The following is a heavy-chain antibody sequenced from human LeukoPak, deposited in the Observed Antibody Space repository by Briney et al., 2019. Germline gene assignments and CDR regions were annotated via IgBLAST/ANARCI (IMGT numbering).Heavy chain of an antibody. CDR1: GFTVSSNY. V-gene: IGHV3-66*04. J-gene: IGHJ4*02. CDR2: IYSGGST. CDR3: ARLYYYDSSGPY. D-gene: IGHD3-22*01. Sequence: GGSLRLSCAASGFTVSSNYMSWVRQAPGKGLEWASVIYSGGSTYYADSVKGRFTISRDNSKNTLYLQMNSLRAEDTAVYYCARLYYYDSSGPYWGQGTLVTVSS.